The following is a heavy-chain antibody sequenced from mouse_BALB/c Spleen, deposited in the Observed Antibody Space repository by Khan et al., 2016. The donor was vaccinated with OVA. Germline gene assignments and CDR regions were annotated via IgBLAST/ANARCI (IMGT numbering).Heavy chain of an antibody. D-gene: IGHD2-14*01. CDR1: GYTFTNFG. J-gene: IGHJ4*01. CDR2: INTYTGEP. V-gene: IGHV9-1*02. Sequence: QIQLVQSGPELKKPGETVKISCKASGYTFTNFGMNWVKQAPGKGLKWMGWINTYTGEPTYADDFKGRFAFSLETSASTAYLQINNLKNEDMATYFWAREAYYRYYYAMDYWGQGTSVTVSS. CDR3: AREAYYRYYYAMDY.